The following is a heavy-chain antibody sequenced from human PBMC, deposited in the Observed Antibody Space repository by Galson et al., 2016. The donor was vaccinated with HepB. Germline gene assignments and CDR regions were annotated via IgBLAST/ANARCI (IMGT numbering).Heavy chain of an antibody. Sequence: SLRLSCAASGFTFSSYGMNWVRQAPGKGLEWVSYISSRSSIIHYADSVTGRFTISRDNAKNLLYLQMSSLRAEDTAVFYCVRGSRGRITVFGGRVPYFDSWGQGTLVTVSS. CDR3: VRGSRGRITVFGGRVPYFDS. J-gene: IGHJ4*02. V-gene: IGHV3-48*01. D-gene: IGHD3-3*01. CDR1: GFTFSSYG. CDR2: ISSRSSII.